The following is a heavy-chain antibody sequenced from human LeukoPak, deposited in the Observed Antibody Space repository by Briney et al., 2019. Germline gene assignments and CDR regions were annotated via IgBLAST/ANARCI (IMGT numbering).Heavy chain of an antibody. CDR3: ARASPNWNSPDY. CDR2: IYNSGST. V-gene: IGHV4-59*08. J-gene: IGHJ4*02. Sequence: PSETLSLTCTVSGDSLSGFYWSCIRQPPGKGLEWIGYIYNSGSTDYNPSLKSRVTISEDTSNNQFSLKLNFVTAADTAVYYCARASPNWNSPDYWGQGTLVTVSS. D-gene: IGHD1-1*01. CDR1: GDSLSGFY.